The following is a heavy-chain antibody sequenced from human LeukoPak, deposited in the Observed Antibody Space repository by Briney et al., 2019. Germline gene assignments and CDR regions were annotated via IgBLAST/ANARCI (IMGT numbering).Heavy chain of an antibody. D-gene: IGHD2-2*01. CDR2: ICHSGST. V-gene: IGHV4-38-2*01. CDR1: GYSISSGYY. Sequence: SEILSLSCAVSGYSISSGYYWGWIRQPPGKGLERIGTICHSGSTYYNPSLKSRVTISVDTSRNQFSLKLSSVTAADTAVYYCARSLYFQGYCSSTSCYPHDYWGQGTLVTVSS. CDR3: ARSLYFQGYCSSTSCYPHDY. J-gene: IGHJ4*02.